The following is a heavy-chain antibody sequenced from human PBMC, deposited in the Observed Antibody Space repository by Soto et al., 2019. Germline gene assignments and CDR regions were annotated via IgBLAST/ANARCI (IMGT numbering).Heavy chain of an antibody. V-gene: IGHV3-23*01. J-gene: IGHJ4*02. CDR2: ISGSGGST. Sequence: PWGLRRHSCAAAGFTFTSYATSWVSQAPGKGLEWVSAISGSGGSTYYADSVKGRFTISRDNSKNTLYLQMNSLRAEDTAVYYCAKDNDAAGYFDYWGQGTLVTVSS. CDR3: AKDNDAAGYFDY. D-gene: IGHD1-1*01. CDR1: GFTFTSYA.